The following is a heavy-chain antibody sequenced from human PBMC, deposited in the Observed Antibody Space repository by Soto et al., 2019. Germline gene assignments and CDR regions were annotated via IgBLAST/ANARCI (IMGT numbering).Heavy chain of an antibody. D-gene: IGHD2-21*01. V-gene: IGHV3-30-3*01. CDR3: AVMAGLVVSDDFGLDV. Sequence: QVHLVESGGGVVQPGRSLRLSCVGSGFSFSDYSIHWVRQAPGKGLEWVALISYDGDKKFFADSVKGRFNISRDNAKNTVSLHMSSLRPEDTAVFHCAVMAGLVVSDDFGLDVWGQGTTVTVSS. J-gene: IGHJ6*02. CDR1: GFSFSDYS. CDR2: ISYDGDKK.